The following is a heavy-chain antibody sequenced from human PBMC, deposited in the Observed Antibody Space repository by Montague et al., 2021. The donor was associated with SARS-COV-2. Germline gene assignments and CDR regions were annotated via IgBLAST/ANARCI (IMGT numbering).Heavy chain of an antibody. V-gene: IGHV4-61*02. CDR2: IYTSGST. D-gene: IGHD6-13*01. CDR3: AGGLVGQHRGGGFDY. CDR1: GGSIRSGGYY. J-gene: IGHJ4*02. Sequence: TLSLTCTVSGGSIRSGGYYWSWIRQPAGKGLEWIGRIYTSGSTNYNPSLKSRVIISVDTSKNQFSLKLNSVTAADTAVYYCAGGLVGQHRGGGFDYWGQGTLVTVSS.